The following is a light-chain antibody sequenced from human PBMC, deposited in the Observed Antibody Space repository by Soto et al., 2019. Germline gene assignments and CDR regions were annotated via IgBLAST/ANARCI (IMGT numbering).Light chain of an antibody. V-gene: IGKV1-5*01. CDR1: QSISSW. CDR2: DAS. Sequence: DIQMTQSPSTLSASVEDKAXIXXRASQSISSWVAWYQQKPGKAPKLLIYDASSLESGVPSRFSGSGSGTEFTLTISSLQPDDFAIYYCRQSYTTPITFGQGTRLEIK. J-gene: IGKJ5*01. CDR3: RQSYTTPIT.